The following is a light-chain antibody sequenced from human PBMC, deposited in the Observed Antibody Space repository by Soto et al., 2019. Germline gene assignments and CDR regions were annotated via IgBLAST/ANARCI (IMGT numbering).Light chain of an antibody. CDR1: QSVSSN. V-gene: IGKV3-15*01. Sequence: EIVMTQSPATLSVSPGERATLSCRASQSVSSNLAWYQQKPGQTPRLLIYGASTRATGFPARFNGSGSGTEFTLTFSSLQSEDFALYYCQQYDDWPWTFGQGTKVEIK. CDR2: GAS. CDR3: QQYDDWPWT. J-gene: IGKJ1*01.